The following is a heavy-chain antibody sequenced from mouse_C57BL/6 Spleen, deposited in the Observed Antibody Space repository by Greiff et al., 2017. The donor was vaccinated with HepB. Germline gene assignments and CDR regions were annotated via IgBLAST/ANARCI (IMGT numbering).Heavy chain of an antibody. V-gene: IGHV1-80*01. CDR2: IYPGDGDT. CDR1: GYAFSSYW. J-gene: IGHJ4*01. CDR3: ARVYAMDY. Sequence: VMLVESGAELVKPGASVKISCKASGYAFSSYWMNWVKQRPGKGLEWIGQIYPGDGDTNYNGKFKGKATLTADKSSSTAYMQLSSLTSEDSAVYFCARVYAMDYWGQGTSVTVSS.